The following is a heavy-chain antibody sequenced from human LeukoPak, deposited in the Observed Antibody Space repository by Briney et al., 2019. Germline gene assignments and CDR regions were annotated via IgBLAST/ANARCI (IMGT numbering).Heavy chain of an antibody. V-gene: IGHV1-24*01. CDR3: ATWRCSGGSCYSLPYYGMDV. CDR2: FDPEDGET. D-gene: IGHD2-15*01. CDR1: GYTLTELS. Sequence: ASVKVSCKVSGYTLTELSMHWVRQAPGKGLEWMGGFDPEDGETIYAQKFQGRVTMTEDTSTDTAYMELSSLRSEDTAVYYCATWRCSGGSCYSLPYYGMDVWGQGTTVTVSS. J-gene: IGHJ6*02.